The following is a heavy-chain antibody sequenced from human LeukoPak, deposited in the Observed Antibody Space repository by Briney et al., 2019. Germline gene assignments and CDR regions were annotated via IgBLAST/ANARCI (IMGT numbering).Heavy chain of an antibody. Sequence: PGGSLRLSCAASGFTFSSYEMNWVRQAPGKGLEWVSAISGSGGSTYYADSVKGRFTISRDNSKNTLYLQMNSLRAEDTAVYYCAREGYGDYALDYWGQGTLVTVSS. J-gene: IGHJ4*02. CDR3: AREGYGDYALDY. CDR1: GFTFSSYE. CDR2: ISGSGGST. V-gene: IGHV3-23*01. D-gene: IGHD4-17*01.